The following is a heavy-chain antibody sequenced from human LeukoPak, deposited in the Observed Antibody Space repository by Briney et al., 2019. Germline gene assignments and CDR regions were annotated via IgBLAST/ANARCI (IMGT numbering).Heavy chain of an antibody. CDR1: GGSISSSSYY. J-gene: IGHJ4*02. D-gene: IGHD2-15*01. Sequence: SETLSLTCTVSGGSISSSSYYWGWIRQPPGKGLEWIGSIYYSGSTYYNPSLKSRVTMSVDTSKNQFSLKLSSVTAADTAVYYCARRYCSGGSCRWDWGQGTLVTVSS. CDR3: ARRYCSGGSCRWD. CDR2: IYYSGST. V-gene: IGHV4-39*01.